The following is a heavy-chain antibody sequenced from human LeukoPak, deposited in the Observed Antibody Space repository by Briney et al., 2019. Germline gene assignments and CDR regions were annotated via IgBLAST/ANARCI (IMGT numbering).Heavy chain of an antibody. Sequence: PGGSLRLSCAASGFTFNRYGMSWVRQAPGKGLDWVSAISGRGGSTFYADSVKGRFTISRDNSKNTLYLQMNSLRAEDTAVYYCARDDYGETFDYWGQGTLVTVSS. CDR1: GFTFNRYG. V-gene: IGHV3-23*01. CDR3: ARDDYGETFDY. D-gene: IGHD4-17*01. J-gene: IGHJ4*02. CDR2: ISGRGGST.